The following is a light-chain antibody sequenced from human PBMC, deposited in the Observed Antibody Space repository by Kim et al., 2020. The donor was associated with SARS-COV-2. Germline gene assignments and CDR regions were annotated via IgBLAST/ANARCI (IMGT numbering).Light chain of an antibody. J-gene: IGLJ1*01. CDR3: SSYTISITYV. CDR1: SSDVGGYNY. CDR2: DVS. Sequence: QSALTQPASVSGSPGQSITISCTGTSSDVGGYNYVSWYQQHPGKVPKLIIYDVSQRPSGVSNRFSGSTSGNTASLTISGLQAEDEADYYCSSYTISITYVFGTGTKVTVL. V-gene: IGLV2-14*01.